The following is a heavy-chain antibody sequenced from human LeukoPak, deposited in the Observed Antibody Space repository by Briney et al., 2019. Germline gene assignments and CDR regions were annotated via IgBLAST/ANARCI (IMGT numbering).Heavy chain of an antibody. V-gene: IGHV4-39*07. D-gene: IGHD2-15*01. CDR3: ARRPGYCSGGSCPTFDY. J-gene: IGHJ4*02. Sequence: SETLSLTCTVSGVSISSSSYYWGWIRQPPGKGLEGIVRIYYSGSTYYNPSLKSRVTISVDTSKNQFSLKLSSVTAADTAVYYCARRPGYCSGGSCPTFDYWGQGTLVTVSS. CDR2: IYYSGST. CDR1: GVSISSSSYY.